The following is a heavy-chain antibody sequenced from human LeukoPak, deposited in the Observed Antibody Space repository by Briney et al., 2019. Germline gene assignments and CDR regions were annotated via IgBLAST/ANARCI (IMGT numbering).Heavy chain of an antibody. V-gene: IGHV1-18*01. CDR2: ISAYNGNT. Sequence: ASLKVSCKASGYTXTSYGISWVRQAPGQGLEWMGWISAYNGNTNYAQKLQGRVTMTTDTATSTAYMELRSLRSDDTAVYYCARGGDCSGGSCDQTGFDPWGQGTLVTVSS. D-gene: IGHD2-15*01. CDR1: GYTXTSYG. CDR3: ARGGDCSGGSCDQTGFDP. J-gene: IGHJ5*02.